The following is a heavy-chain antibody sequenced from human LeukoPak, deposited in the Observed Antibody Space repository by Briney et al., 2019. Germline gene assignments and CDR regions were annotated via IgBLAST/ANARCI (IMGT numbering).Heavy chain of an antibody. D-gene: IGHD3-16*02. CDR2: IGDGGDGT. J-gene: IGHJ4*02. Sequence: GGSLRLSCAASGFTFNTYPMNWVRQAPGKGLEWVSAIGDGGDGTFYADSVKGRFTISRDNSINTLYLQMNSLRAEDTAVYYCARDQVPYRNFDQWGQGTLVTVSS. V-gene: IGHV3-23*01. CDR1: GFTFNTYP. CDR3: ARDQVPYRNFDQ.